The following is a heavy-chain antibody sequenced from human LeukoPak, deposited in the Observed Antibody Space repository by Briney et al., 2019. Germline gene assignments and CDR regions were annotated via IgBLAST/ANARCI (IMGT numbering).Heavy chain of an antibody. CDR1: GGTFSSYA. V-gene: IGHV1-24*01. CDR2: FDPEDGET. D-gene: IGHD3-10*01. CDR3: ATMGSYILY. J-gene: IGHJ4*02. Sequence: GSSVKVSCKASGGTFSSYAISWVRQAPGKGLEWMGGFDPEDGETIYAQKFQGRVTMTEDTSTDTAYMELSSLRSEDTAVYYCATMGSYILYWGQGTLVTVSS.